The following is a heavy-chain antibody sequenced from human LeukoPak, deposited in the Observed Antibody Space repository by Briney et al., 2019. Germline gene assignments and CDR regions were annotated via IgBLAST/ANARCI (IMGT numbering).Heavy chain of an antibody. D-gene: IGHD2-21*02. J-gene: IGHJ4*02. CDR2: IYSRGSA. V-gene: IGHV3-66*02. CDR3: ARAVVVTGTDYFDY. CDR1: GLTVSSNY. Sequence: GGSLRLSCAASGLTVSSNYMSWVRQPPGRGLEWVSIIYSRGSAYYPDSLKGRFTISRDTSKNMLYLEMNSLRGEDTAVYYCARAVVVTGTDYFDYWGQGSLVTVSS.